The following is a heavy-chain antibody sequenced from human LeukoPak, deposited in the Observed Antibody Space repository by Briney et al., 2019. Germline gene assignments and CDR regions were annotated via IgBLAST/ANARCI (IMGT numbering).Heavy chain of an antibody. Sequence: GRSLRLSCAASGFTFSSYGMHWVRQAPGKGLEWVALIWYDGSNKYYADSVKGRFTISRGNSKNTLYLQMNSLRAEDTAVYYCAREDGFGYFDYWGQGTLVTVSS. CDR3: AREDGFGYFDY. V-gene: IGHV3-33*01. D-gene: IGHD3-10*01. CDR2: IWYDGSNK. J-gene: IGHJ4*02. CDR1: GFTFSSYG.